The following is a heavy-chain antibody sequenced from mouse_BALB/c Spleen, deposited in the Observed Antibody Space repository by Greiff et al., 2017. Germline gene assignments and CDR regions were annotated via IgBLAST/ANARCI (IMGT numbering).Heavy chain of an antibody. CDR3: ARRKYGNYGFDY. V-gene: IGHV1-7*01. D-gene: IGHD2-10*02. J-gene: IGHJ2*01. CDR2: INPSTGYT. Sequence: QVQLKESGAELAKPGASVKMSCKASGYTFTSYWMHWVKQRPGQGLEWIGYINPSTGYTEYNQKFKDKATLTADKSSSTAYMQLSSLTSEDSAVYYCARRKYGNYGFDYWGQGTTLTVSS. CDR1: GYTFTSYW.